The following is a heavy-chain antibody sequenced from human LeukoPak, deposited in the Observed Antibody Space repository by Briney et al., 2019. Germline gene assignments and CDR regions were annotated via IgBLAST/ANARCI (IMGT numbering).Heavy chain of an antibody. CDR2: ISGSGGST. V-gene: IGHV3-23*01. CDR3: ARVPKKTYGDDFDY. Sequence: AGGSLRLSCAASGFTFSSYAMSWVRQAPGKGLEWVSAISGSGGSTYYADSVKGRFTISRDNSKNTLYLQMNSLRAEDTAVYYCARVPKKTYGDDFDYWGQGTLVTVSS. D-gene: IGHD4-17*01. CDR1: GFTFSSYA. J-gene: IGHJ4*02.